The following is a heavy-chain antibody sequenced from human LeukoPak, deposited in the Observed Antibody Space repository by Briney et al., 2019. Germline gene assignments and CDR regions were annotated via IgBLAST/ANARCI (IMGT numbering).Heavy chain of an antibody. Sequence: SETLSLTCTVSGGSISSYYWSWIRQPPGKALEWIGYIYSSGSTNYNPSLKSRVIISLDTSKSQFSLKLSSVTAADTAVYYCARSFSARMFFDYWGQGSLVTVSS. CDR1: GGSISSYY. D-gene: IGHD2/OR15-2a*01. J-gene: IGHJ4*02. CDR3: ARSFSARMFFDY. CDR2: IYSSGST. V-gene: IGHV4-59*01.